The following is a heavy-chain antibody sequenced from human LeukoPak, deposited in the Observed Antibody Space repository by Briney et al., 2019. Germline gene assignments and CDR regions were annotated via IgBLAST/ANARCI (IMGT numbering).Heavy chain of an antibody. CDR2: MYTRGRT. V-gene: IGHV4-4*07. D-gene: IGHD1-26*01. CDR1: GASIDTYY. J-gene: IGHJ4*02. CDR3: ANGGNSGSYFED. Sequence: SETLSLTCTVSGASIDTYYWSWVRQPAGKGLEWIGRMYTRGRTHYSPSLESRLTMSVDTSKNQFSLKLTSVTAADTAVYYCANGGNSGSYFEDRGQGTLVTVSS.